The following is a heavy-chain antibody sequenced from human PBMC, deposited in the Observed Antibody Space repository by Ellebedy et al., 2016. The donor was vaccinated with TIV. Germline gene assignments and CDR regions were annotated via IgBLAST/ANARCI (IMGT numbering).Heavy chain of an antibody. D-gene: IGHD3-9*01. CDR3: ANRLRYFDWPFMDV. Sequence: GESLKISCAASGFSLRTNWMSWVRHAPGKGLEWVASIKQDGSEKDYVDSVKGRFTISRDNSKNTLYLQMNSLRAEDTALYYCANRLRYFDWPFMDVWGQGTTVTVSS. CDR2: IKQDGSEK. CDR1: GFSLRTNW. J-gene: IGHJ6*02. V-gene: IGHV3-7*03.